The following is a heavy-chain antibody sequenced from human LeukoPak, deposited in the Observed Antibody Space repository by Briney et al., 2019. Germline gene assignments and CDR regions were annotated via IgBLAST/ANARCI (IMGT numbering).Heavy chain of an antibody. V-gene: IGHV3-23*01. J-gene: IGHJ5*02. CDR3: AKNGPTLGGACAA. D-gene: IGHD1-26*01. CDR1: GSIFTTYS. CDR2: ISDTASRT. Sequence: PGGSLRLSCAASGSIFTTYSMSWVRQAPGKGLEWVSIISDTASRTYYADSVKGRFTVSRDNSKDTLYLQINSLRADDTAIYYCAKNGPTLGGACAAWGQGTLVTVSS.